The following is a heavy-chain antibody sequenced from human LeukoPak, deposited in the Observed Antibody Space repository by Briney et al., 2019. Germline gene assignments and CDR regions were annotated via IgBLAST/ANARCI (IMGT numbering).Heavy chain of an antibody. CDR1: GSSFTSYW. J-gene: IGHJ5*02. CDR2: IYPGDSDT. Sequence: GESLQISCQGSGSSFTSYWIGWVRPLPGKGLEWMGIIYPGDSDTRYSPSFQGQVTISADKSISTAYLQWSSLKASDTAMYYCARRRYCSSTSCPAGWFDPWGQGTLVTVSS. CDR3: ARRRYCSSTSCPAGWFDP. V-gene: IGHV5-51*01. D-gene: IGHD2-2*01.